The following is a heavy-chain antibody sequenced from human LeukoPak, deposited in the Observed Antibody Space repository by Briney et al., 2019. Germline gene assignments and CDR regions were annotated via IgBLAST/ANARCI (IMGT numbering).Heavy chain of an antibody. D-gene: IGHD2-2*01. Sequence: PSETLSLTCTVSGGSISSYYWSWIRQPPGKGLEWIGYIYYSGSTNYNPSLKSRVTISVGTSKNQFSLKLSSVTAADTAVYYCARHHCSSTSCPTPFAFDYWGQGTLVTVSS. V-gene: IGHV4-59*08. CDR1: GGSISSYY. CDR2: IYYSGST. CDR3: ARHHCSSTSCPTPFAFDY. J-gene: IGHJ4*02.